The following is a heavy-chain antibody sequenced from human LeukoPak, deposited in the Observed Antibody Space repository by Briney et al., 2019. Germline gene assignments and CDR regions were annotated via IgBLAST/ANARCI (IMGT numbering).Heavy chain of an antibody. D-gene: IGHD3-16*01. CDR1: GGSINSSSYY. J-gene: IGHJ5*02. Sequence: SETLSLTCTVSGGSINSSSYYWGWIRQPPGKGLEWIGSIYYSGSTYYNPSLKSRVTISVDTSKNQFSLKLSSVTAADTAVYYCARHGLMNTFGGVIALWGQGTLVTVSS. V-gene: IGHV4-39*01. CDR3: ARHGLMNTFGGVIAL. CDR2: IYYSGST.